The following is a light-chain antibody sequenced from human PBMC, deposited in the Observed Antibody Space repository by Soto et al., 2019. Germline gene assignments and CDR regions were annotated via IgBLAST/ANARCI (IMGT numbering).Light chain of an antibody. Sequence: QSVLTQPPSVSGAPGQRVTISCTGSSSNIGAGYDVHWYQQLPGTAPKLLIYGNSNRPSGVPDRFSGSKSGTSASLAITGXXXXDEADYYCQSYDSSLSGSWVFGGGTKVTVL. V-gene: IGLV1-40*01. CDR2: GNS. CDR3: QSYDSSLSGSWV. CDR1: SSNIGAGYD. J-gene: IGLJ3*02.